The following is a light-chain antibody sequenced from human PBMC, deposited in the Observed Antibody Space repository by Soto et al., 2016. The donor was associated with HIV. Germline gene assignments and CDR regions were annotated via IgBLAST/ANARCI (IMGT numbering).Light chain of an antibody. V-gene: IGLV3-25*03. CDR3: QSTDSGDSLV. CDR2: KDT. J-gene: IGLJ2*01. CDR1: ALPKQY. Sequence: SYELTQPPSVSVSPGQTARITCSGDALPKQYVYWYQQKPGQAPILLIYKDTERPSGIPERFSGSSSGTTVTLTISGVQAEDEADYYCQSTDSGDSLVFGGGTILTVL.